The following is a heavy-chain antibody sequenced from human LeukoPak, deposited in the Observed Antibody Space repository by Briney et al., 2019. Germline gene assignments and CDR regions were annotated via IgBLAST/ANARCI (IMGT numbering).Heavy chain of an antibody. D-gene: IGHD5-18*01. V-gene: IGHV3-21*01. Sequence: PGGSLRLSCAASGFTFSSYSMNWVRQAPGKGLEWVSSISSSSSYIYYADSVKGRFTISRDNAKNSLYPQMNSLRAEDTAVYYCARESHSYGYNYYYYYYMDVWGKGTTVTVSS. CDR2: ISSSSSYI. J-gene: IGHJ6*03. CDR1: GFTFSSYS. CDR3: ARESHSYGYNYYYYYYMDV.